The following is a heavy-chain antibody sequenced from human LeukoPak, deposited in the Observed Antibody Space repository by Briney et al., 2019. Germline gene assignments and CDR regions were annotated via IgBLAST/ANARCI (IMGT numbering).Heavy chain of an antibody. CDR3: ARGYAAVVVVPAALY. J-gene: IGHJ4*02. Sequence: PGRSLRLSCAASGFTFTTHAMNWVRQAPGKGLEWVAVISYDGNNKYYADSVKGRFTISRDNSKDTVYLQMNSPRGEDTAVYYCARGYAAVVVVPAALYWGQGTLVTVSS. V-gene: IGHV3-30-3*01. D-gene: IGHD2-15*01. CDR2: ISYDGNNK. CDR1: GFTFTTHA.